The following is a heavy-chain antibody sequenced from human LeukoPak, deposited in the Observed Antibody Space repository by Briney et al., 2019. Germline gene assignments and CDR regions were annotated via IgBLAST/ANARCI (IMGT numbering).Heavy chain of an antibody. V-gene: IGHV3-30*03. J-gene: IGHJ4*02. CDR1: GFTFSSYS. CDR3: ARDDTAMVTFIDY. D-gene: IGHD5-18*01. CDR2: ISYDGSNK. Sequence: PGGSLRLSCAASGFTFSSYSMNWVRQAPGKGLEWVAVISYDGSNKYYADSVKGRFTISRDNSKNTLYLQMNSLRAEDTAVYYCARDDTAMVTFIDYWGQGTLVTVSS.